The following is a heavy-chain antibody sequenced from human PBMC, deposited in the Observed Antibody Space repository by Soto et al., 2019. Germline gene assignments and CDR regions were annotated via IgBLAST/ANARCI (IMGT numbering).Heavy chain of an antibody. CDR1: GGSISSYY. V-gene: IGHV4-59*01. CDR3: ARFTRHYYDSSGYKVTTGFDP. D-gene: IGHD3-22*01. J-gene: IGHJ5*02. CDR2: IYYSGTT. Sequence: SETLSLTCTVSGGSISSYYWSWIRQPPGKGLEWIGYIYYSGTTNYNPSLKRRVTISVDTSKNQFSLKLSSVTAADTAVYYCARFTRHYYDSSGYKVTTGFDPWGQGTLVTVSS.